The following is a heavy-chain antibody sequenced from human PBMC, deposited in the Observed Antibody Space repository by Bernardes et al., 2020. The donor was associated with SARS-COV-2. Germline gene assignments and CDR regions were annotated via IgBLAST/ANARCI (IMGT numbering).Heavy chain of an antibody. V-gene: IGHV4-59*08. J-gene: IGHJ6*02. Sequence: TLSLTCSVSGGSISTYYWSWIRQPPGKGLEWIGYIYYSGSTNYNPSLKSRVTISVDTSKNQISLRLSSVTAADTAVYYCARHASITMTLDYYYGMDVWGQGTTVTVSS. D-gene: IGHD3-3*01. CDR2: IYYSGST. CDR1: GGSISTYY. CDR3: ARHASITMTLDYYYGMDV.